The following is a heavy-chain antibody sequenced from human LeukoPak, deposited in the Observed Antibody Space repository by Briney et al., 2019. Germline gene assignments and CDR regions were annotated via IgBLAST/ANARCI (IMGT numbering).Heavy chain of an antibody. V-gene: IGHV3-15*05. CDR3: AKDRATFLTTIDY. Sequence: GGSLRLSCAASGFTFSNAWMSWVRQAPGKGLEWVGRIKSKTDGGTTDYAAPVKGRFTIPRDNAKNSLYLQMNSLRAEDTALYYCAKDRATFLTTIDYWGQGTLVTVSS. CDR2: IKSKTDGGTT. J-gene: IGHJ4*02. D-gene: IGHD1-14*01. CDR1: GFTFSNAW.